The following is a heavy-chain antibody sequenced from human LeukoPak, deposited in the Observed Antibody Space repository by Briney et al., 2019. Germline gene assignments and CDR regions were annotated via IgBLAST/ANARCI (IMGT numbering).Heavy chain of an antibody. CDR3: AREGHTSGRAGCFDY. CDR2: ISTDGNNT. CDR1: GITLSNSV. D-gene: IGHD3-22*01. Sequence: GGSLRLSCEASGITLSNSVIHWVRKAPDKGLEWVALISTDGNNTLYADSVKGRFTISKDNSKNTVYLQMNSLTTEDTAIYYCAREGHTSGRAGCFDYWGQGTLVTVSS. V-gene: IGHV3-30*04. J-gene: IGHJ4*02.